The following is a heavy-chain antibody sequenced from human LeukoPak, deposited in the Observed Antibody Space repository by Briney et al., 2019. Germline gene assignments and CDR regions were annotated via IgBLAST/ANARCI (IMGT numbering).Heavy chain of an antibody. CDR1: GNTFNTYY. D-gene: IGHD3-10*01. CDR3: ARDNQGGGSGMPFDY. Sequence: ASVTVSCKAPGNTFNTYYMHWVRQAPGHGLEWMGVIDPFSHATHYPQKFQGRVTMTRDMSTSTVYMELSSLRSEDTAVYFCARDNQGGGSGMPFDYWGQGTLVTVSS. V-gene: IGHV1-46*02. CDR2: IDPFSHAT. J-gene: IGHJ4*02.